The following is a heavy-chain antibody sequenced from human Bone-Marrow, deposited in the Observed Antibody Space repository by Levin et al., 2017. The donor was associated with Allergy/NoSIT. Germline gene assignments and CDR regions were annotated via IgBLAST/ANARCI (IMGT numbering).Heavy chain of an antibody. J-gene: IGHJ3*01. CDR2: IYHTGNT. CDR3: KRDPDYVRDFYN. D-gene: IGHD3-10*02. CDR1: GGSISSGGYD. Sequence: PSETLSLTCTVSGGSISSGGYDWTWIRQFPGKGLEYIASIYHTGNTNYNPSLKGRLTISVDTSNNQFSLKLSSVTDADTAVSYCKRDPDYVRDFYNWGQGTMVTVSS. V-gene: IGHV4-31*03.